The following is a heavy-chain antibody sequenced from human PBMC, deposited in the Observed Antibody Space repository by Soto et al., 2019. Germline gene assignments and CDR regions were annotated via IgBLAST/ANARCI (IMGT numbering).Heavy chain of an antibody. V-gene: IGHV3-7*01. CDR2: IKQDGSEK. Sequence: QTGGSLRLSCAASGFTFSSYWMSWVRKAPGKGLEWVANIKQDGSEKYYVDSVKGRFTISRDNAKNSLYLQMNSLRAEDTAVYYCARMGSRSGYYSYYYYGMDVWGQGTTVTVSS. D-gene: IGHD3-3*01. CDR1: GFTFSSYW. CDR3: ARMGSRSGYYSYYYYGMDV. J-gene: IGHJ6*02.